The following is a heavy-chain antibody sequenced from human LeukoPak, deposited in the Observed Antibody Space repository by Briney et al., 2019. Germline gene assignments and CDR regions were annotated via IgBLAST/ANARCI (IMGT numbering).Heavy chain of an antibody. J-gene: IGHJ4*02. CDR2: IYYSGST. CDR1: GDSISSYY. Sequence: ASETLSLTCTVSGDSISSYYWSGIRQPPGKGLEWIGYIYYSGSTNYNPSLKSRVTISVDTSKNQFSLKLSSVTAADTAVYYCARVNYDILTGPYFDYWGQGTLVTVSS. V-gene: IGHV4-59*01. CDR3: ARVNYDILTGPYFDY. D-gene: IGHD3-9*01.